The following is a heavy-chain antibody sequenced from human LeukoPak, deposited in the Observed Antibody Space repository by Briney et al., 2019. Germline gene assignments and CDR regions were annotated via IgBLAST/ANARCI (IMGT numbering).Heavy chain of an antibody. V-gene: IGHV1-69*01. Sequence: SVKVSCKASGGTFSSYAISWVRQAPGQGLEWMGGIIPIFGTANYAQKFQGRITITADESTSTAYMELSSLRSEDTAVYYCARGPGITDAFDIWGQGTMVTVSS. CDR1: GGTFSSYA. CDR3: ARGPGITDAFDI. CDR2: IIPIFGTA. D-gene: IGHD3-10*01. J-gene: IGHJ3*02.